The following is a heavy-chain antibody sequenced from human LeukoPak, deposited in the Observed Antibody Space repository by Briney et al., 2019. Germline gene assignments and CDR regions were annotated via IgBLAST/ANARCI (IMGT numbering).Heavy chain of an antibody. V-gene: IGHV4-34*01. CDR3: ARGGLRYFDWLSTPGPFDY. Sequence: SETLSLTCAVYGGSFSGYYWSWIRQPPGKGLEWIGEINHSRSTNYNPSLKSRVTISVDTSKNQFSLKLSSVTAADTAVYYCARGGLRYFDWLSTPGPFDYWGQGTLVTVSS. J-gene: IGHJ4*02. D-gene: IGHD3-9*01. CDR1: GGSFSGYY. CDR2: INHSRST.